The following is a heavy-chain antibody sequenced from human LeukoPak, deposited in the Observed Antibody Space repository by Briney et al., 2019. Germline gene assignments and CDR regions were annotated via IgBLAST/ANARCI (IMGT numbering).Heavy chain of an antibody. V-gene: IGHV4-59*12. D-gene: IGHD3-22*01. Sequence: SETLSLTCTVSGGSISSYYWSWIRQPPGKGLEWIGYIYYSGSTNYNPSLKSRVTISVDTSKNQFSLKLRSVTAADTAVYYCAREGSITMIVVPIAGYFDYWGQGTLVTVSS. CDR2: IYYSGST. CDR3: AREGSITMIVVPIAGYFDY. CDR1: GGSISSYY. J-gene: IGHJ4*02.